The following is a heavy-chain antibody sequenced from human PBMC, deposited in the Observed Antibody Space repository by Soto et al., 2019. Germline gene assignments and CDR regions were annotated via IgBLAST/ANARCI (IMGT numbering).Heavy chain of an antibody. J-gene: IGHJ5*02. CDR1: EFHSSNYA. CDR3: ARESAALTGFDL. Sequence: GGSLRRSSAASEFHSSNYAMSWVRQAPGKGLEWVSAISYGGGTIYYADSVKGRFTISRDNAKNSLYLQMNSLRDEDTAVYYCARESAALTGFDLWGQGTLVSVSS. D-gene: IGHD2-2*01. CDR2: ISYGGGTI. V-gene: IGHV3-48*02.